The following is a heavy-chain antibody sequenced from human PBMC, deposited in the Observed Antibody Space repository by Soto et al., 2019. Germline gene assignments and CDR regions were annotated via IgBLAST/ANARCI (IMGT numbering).Heavy chain of an antibody. D-gene: IGHD2-15*01. CDR1: GGSISSGGYY. V-gene: IGHV4-31*03. Sequence: QVQLQESGPGLVKPSQTLSLTCTVSGGSISSGGYYWSWIRQHPGKGLEWIGYIYYSGSTYYNPSLKSRVNISVDTSKNQFSLKLSSVTAADTAVYYCARDIVVVVAATYYYYGMDVWGQGTTVTVSS. CDR3: ARDIVVVVAATYYYYGMDV. CDR2: IYYSGST. J-gene: IGHJ6*02.